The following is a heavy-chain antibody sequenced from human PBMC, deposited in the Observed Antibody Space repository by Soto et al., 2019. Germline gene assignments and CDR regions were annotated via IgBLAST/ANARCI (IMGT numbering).Heavy chain of an antibody. CDR3: AKAQRQELGSDY. CDR1: GFTFSSYG. CDR2: ISYDGSNK. J-gene: IGHJ4*02. Sequence: GESLKISCAASGFTFSSYGMHWVRQAPGKGLEWVAVISYDGSNKYYADSVKGRFTISRDNSKNTLYLQMNSLRAEDTAVYYCAKAQRQELGSDYWGQGTLVTVSS. D-gene: IGHD7-27*01. V-gene: IGHV3-30*18.